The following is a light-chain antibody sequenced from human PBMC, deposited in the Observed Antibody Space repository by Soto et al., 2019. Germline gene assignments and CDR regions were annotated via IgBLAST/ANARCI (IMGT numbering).Light chain of an antibody. J-gene: IGKJ1*01. CDR2: KTS. CDR1: QSISSW. V-gene: IGKV1-5*03. CDR3: QYYNNYCWT. Sequence: DIPLTQSPSTLSASVGDRVTITCRASQSISSWLAWYQQKPGKAPKFLIYKTSNLESGVPSRFSGSGSGTEFTLTISSLQPDDFATYYCQYYNNYCWTFGQGTKVESK.